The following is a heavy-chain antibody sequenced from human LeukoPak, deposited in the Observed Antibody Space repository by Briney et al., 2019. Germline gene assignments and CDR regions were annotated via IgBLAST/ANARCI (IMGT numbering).Heavy chain of an antibody. CDR2: ISSGSIYI. Sequence: GGSLRLSCAASGFTFSSYNMNWVRQAPGKGLEWVSSISSGSIYIYYADSVKGRFTISRDNAKNSLYLQMNSLRAEDTAVYYCARDMYYYDSSGSPYYFDYWGQGTLVTVSS. J-gene: IGHJ4*02. CDR1: GFTFSSYN. CDR3: ARDMYYYDSSGSPYYFDY. V-gene: IGHV3-21*01. D-gene: IGHD3-22*01.